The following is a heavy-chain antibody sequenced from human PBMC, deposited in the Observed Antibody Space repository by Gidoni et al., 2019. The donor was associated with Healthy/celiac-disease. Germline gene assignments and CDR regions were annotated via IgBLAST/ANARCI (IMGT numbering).Heavy chain of an antibody. D-gene: IGHD5-12*01. CDR2: ISGSGGSP. J-gene: IGHJ3*02. V-gene: IGHV3-23*01. CDR1: GFTFSSYA. Sequence: EVQLLETGGGLVQPGGALRLSCAASGFTFSSYAWSWVRQAPGEGLEGVSAISGSGGSPYYADSVKGRFTISRDNSKNTLYLQMYSLRAEDTAVYYCAKSDGYNGAYDAFDIWGQGTMVTVSS. CDR3: AKSDGYNGAYDAFDI.